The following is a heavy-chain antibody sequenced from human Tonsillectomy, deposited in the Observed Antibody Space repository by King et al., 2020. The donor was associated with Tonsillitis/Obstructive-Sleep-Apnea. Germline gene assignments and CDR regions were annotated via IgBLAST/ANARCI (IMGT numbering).Heavy chain of an antibody. CDR3: AIRGGAHALGDYAHFDH. Sequence: QLVQSGAEVKKPGESLKISCKGSGYTFTSHWIGWVSQMPGKGLEWMGIIYPGDSYTRYRPSFQGQVTISADKSISTAYLQWSSLKASVTSIYYCAIRGGAHALGDYAHFDHGGQGTLF. CDR1: GYTFTSHW. CDR2: IYPGDSYT. J-gene: IGHJ4*02. D-gene: IGHD4-17*01. V-gene: IGHV5-51*01.